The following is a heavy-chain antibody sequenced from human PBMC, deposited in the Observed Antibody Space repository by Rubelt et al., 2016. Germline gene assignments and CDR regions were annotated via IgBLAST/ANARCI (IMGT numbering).Heavy chain of an antibody. V-gene: IGHV4-59*04. Sequence: QVQLQESGPGLVKPSETLSLTCTVSGGSISSDYWSWIRKPPGKGLEWSGHVYYSGSTHYKPSLKSRGTISVATSKNHFSLKLNSVTAADTAVYYCARSSNWGPDYWGQGTLVIVSS. CDR2: VYYSGST. CDR3: ARSSNWGPDY. D-gene: IGHD7-27*01. J-gene: IGHJ4*02. CDR1: GGSISSDY.